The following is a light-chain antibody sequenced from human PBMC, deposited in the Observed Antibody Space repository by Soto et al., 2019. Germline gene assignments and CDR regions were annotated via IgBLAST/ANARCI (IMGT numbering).Light chain of an antibody. CDR2: DVS. CDR3: QQYNSYSA. J-gene: IGKJ1*01. V-gene: IGKV1-5*01. Sequence: DIQMTHSPSTLSASVVDRVTITCRASQSISTWLAWYQQKPGKAPKLLIYDVSSLESGVPSRFSGSGSGTEFTLTISSLQPDDFATYYCQQYNSYSAFGQGTKVDIK. CDR1: QSISTW.